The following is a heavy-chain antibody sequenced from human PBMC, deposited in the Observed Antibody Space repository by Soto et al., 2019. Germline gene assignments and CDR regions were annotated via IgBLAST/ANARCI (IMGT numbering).Heavy chain of an antibody. CDR1: GGSISSGGYY. J-gene: IGHJ3*02. CDR2: IYYSGST. Sequence: SETLSLTCTVSGGSISSGGYYWSWIRQHPGKGLEWIGYIYYSGSTYYNPSLKSRVTISVDTSKNQFSLKLSSVTAADTAVYYCATAWGDSSGYYAFDIWGQGTMVTVSS. CDR3: ATAWGDSSGYYAFDI. D-gene: IGHD3-22*01. V-gene: IGHV4-31*03.